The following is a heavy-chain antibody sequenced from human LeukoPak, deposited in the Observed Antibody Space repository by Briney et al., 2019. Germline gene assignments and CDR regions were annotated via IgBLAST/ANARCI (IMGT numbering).Heavy chain of an antibody. CDR3: ARLVRLVGLGYYYGMDV. Sequence: SETLSLTCTVSGGSISSYYWSWIRQPPGKGLEWIGYIYYSGSTNYNPSLKSRVTISVDTSKNQFSLKLSSVTAADTAVYYCARLVRLVGLGYYYGMDVWGQGTTVTVSS. D-gene: IGHD1-26*01. V-gene: IGHV4-59*08. J-gene: IGHJ6*02. CDR2: IYYSGST. CDR1: GGSISSYY.